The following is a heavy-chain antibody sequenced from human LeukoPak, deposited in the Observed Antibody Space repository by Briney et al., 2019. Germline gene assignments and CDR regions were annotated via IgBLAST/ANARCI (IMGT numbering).Heavy chain of an antibody. D-gene: IGHD3-10*01. V-gene: IGHV4-59*08. J-gene: IGHJ5*02. Sequence: SETLSLTCTVSGGSISSYYWSWIRQPPGKELEWIGYIYYSGSTNYNPSLKSRVTISVDTSKNQFSLTLSSVTAADTAVYYCARQGYYGSGSYYGWFDPWGQGTLVTVSS. CDR3: ARQGYYGSGSYYGWFDP. CDR1: GGSISSYY. CDR2: IYYSGST.